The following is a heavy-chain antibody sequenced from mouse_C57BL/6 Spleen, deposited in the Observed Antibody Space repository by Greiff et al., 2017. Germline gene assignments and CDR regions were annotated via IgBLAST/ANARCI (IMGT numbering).Heavy chain of an antibody. CDR3: TRDPYVSTGRYYAMDY. V-gene: IGHV5-9-1*02. Sequence: EVKLVESGEGLVKPGGSLKLSCAASGFTFSSYAMSWVRQTPEKRLEWVAYISSGGDYIYYADTVKGRFTISRDNARNTLYLQMSSLKSEDTAMXYCTRDPYVSTGRYYAMDYGGQGTSVTVSS. CDR2: ISSGGDYI. J-gene: IGHJ4*01. CDR1: GFTFSSYA. D-gene: IGHD1-1*01.